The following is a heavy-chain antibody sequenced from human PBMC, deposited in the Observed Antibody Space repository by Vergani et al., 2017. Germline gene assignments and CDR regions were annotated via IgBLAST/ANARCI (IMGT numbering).Heavy chain of an antibody. J-gene: IGHJ3*02. V-gene: IGHV4-38-2*02. CDR1: GYSISSGYF. D-gene: IGHD2-2*03. CDR3: ARHGYCSSTSCYLGSFWDI. CDR2: IDRTGRT. Sequence: QVQLQESGPRLVKPSETLSLICSVSGYSISSGYFWGWIRQSPGKGLEWLGTIDRTGRTHLSPSLKSRLTISVDTTKNQFSLRLTSATAADTAVYFCARHGYCSSTSCYLGSFWDIWGQGTMVTVSS.